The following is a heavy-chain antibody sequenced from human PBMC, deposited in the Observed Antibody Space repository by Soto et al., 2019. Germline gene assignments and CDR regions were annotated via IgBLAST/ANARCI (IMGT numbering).Heavy chain of an antibody. CDR2: ISAYNGNT. J-gene: IGHJ4*02. CDR1: GYTFTSYG. Sequence: QVQLVQSGAEVKKPGASVKVSCKASGYTFTSYGMGWVRQAPGQGLEWMGWISAYNGNTNYAQKRQGRITMTTDTATSTAYMDLRSLRSDDSAVYYCARDAGSYALDYWGQGTLVTVSS. V-gene: IGHV1-18*01. D-gene: IGHD1-26*01. CDR3: ARDAGSYALDY.